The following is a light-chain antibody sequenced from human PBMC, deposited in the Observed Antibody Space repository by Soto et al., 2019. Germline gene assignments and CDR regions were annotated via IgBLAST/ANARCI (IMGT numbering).Light chain of an antibody. Sequence: SYELTQPPSVSVAPGKTARITCGGNNFGSKSVHWYQQRPGHAPVLVIYHNSDRPSGIPERFSGSNSGNTAALTISGVEAGDEAYYFCQVWDSSTDHVVFGGGTKLTVL. CDR2: HNS. J-gene: IGLJ2*01. CDR3: QVWDSSTDHVV. V-gene: IGLV3-21*01. CDR1: NFGSKS.